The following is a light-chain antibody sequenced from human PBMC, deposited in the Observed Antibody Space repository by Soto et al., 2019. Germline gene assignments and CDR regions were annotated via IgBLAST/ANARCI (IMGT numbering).Light chain of an antibody. J-gene: IGLJ2*01. V-gene: IGLV2-14*03. CDR1: SSDIGAYNF. CDR3: TSWTTSTTMI. Sequence: QSVLTQPASVSRSPGQSITIFCTGTSSDIGAYNFVSWYQQHPGKAPKLMLYDVNIRPSGVSNRFSGSKSGNTASLTISGLQAEDEADYYCTSWTTSTTMIFGGGTKVTVL. CDR2: DVN.